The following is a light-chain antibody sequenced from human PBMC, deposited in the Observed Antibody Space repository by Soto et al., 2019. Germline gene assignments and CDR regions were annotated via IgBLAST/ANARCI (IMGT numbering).Light chain of an antibody. V-gene: IGKV1-27*01. J-gene: IGKJ3*01. CDR3: QKYNSAPRS. Sequence: DIQMTQSPSSLSASVGDRVTITCRASQGISNYLAWYQQKPGKVPKLLIYAASTLQSGVPSRFSGSGSGTDFTLTISRLQPEDVATYYSQKYNSAPRSFGPGTKVDIK. CDR1: QGISNY. CDR2: AAS.